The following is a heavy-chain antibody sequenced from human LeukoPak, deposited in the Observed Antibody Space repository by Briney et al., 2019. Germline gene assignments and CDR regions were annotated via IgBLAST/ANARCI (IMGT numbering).Heavy chain of an antibody. CDR1: GGSISSSNW. V-gene: IGHV4-4*02. Sequence: SETLSLTCAVSGGSISSSNWWSWVRQPPGKGLEWIGEIYHSGSTNYNPSLKSRVTISVDTSKNQFSLKLSSVTAADTAVYYCELSGYDSRGNWFDPWGQGTLVTVSS. D-gene: IGHD5-12*01. J-gene: IGHJ5*02. CDR2: IYHSGST. CDR3: ELSGYDSRGNWFDP.